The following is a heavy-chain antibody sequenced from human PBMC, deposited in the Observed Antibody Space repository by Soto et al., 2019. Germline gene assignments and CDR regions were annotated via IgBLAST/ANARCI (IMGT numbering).Heavy chain of an antibody. Sequence: SETLYLTCAVYGGSISSYYWSWIRQPPGKGLGWIGYIYYSGSTNYNPSLKSRVTISVDTSKDQFSLKLSSVTAADTAVYYCARGRTMITIWGQGTLVTVSS. CDR3: ARGRTMITI. CDR2: IYYSGST. CDR1: GGSISSYY. D-gene: IGHD3-16*01. V-gene: IGHV4-59*01. J-gene: IGHJ4*02.